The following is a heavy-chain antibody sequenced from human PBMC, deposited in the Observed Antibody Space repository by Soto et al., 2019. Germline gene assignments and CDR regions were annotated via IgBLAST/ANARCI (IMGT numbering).Heavy chain of an antibody. J-gene: IGHJ6*02. CDR1: GFTFSDHY. V-gene: IGHV3-72*01. CDR2: TRNKANSYTT. D-gene: IGHD6-19*01. CDR3: ARGLGKGIAVGIAPLSHGYGMDV. Sequence: GGSLRLSCAASGFTFSDHYMDWVRQAPGKGLEWVGRTRNKANSYTTEYAASVKGRFTISRDDSKNSLYLQMNSLKTEDTAVYYCARGLGKGIAVGIAPLSHGYGMDVWGQGTTVTVSS.